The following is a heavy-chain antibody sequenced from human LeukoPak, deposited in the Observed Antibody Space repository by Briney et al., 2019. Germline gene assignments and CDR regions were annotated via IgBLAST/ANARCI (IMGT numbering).Heavy chain of an antibody. V-gene: IGHV4-59*01. CDR1: GGSISSDY. Sequence: SETLSLTCTVSGGSISSDYWSWIRQPPGKGLEWIGYIYYSGSTNYNPSLKSRVTISVDTSKNQFSLKLSSVTAADTAVYYCARGSGVGDSSGYYNWFDPWGQGTLVTVSS. CDR2: IYYSGST. D-gene: IGHD3-22*01. J-gene: IGHJ5*02. CDR3: ARGSGVGDSSGYYNWFDP.